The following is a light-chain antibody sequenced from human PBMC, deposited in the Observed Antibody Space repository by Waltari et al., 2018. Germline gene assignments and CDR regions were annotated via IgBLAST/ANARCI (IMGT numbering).Light chain of an antibody. Sequence: ASQGDRTNVAWYQQQPGQAPRLLIYGASKRATGIPARFSGTGSGTEFTLTISSLQSEDFAVYFCHHYNDWPPGTFGQGTKLDSK. V-gene: IGKV3-15*01. CDR3: HHYNDWPPGT. J-gene: IGKJ2*02. CDR2: GAS. CDR1: QGDRTN.